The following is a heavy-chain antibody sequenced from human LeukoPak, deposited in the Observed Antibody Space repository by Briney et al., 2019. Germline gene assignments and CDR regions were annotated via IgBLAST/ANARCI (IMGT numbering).Heavy chain of an antibody. V-gene: IGHV1-46*01. CDR1: GYTFTSYY. CDR3: ARDWASASIAAAGAY. Sequence: ASVKVSCKASGYTFTSYYMHWVRPAPGQGLEWMGIINPSGGSTSYAQKFQGRVTMTRDTSTSTVYMELSSLRSEDTAVYYCARDWASASIAAAGAYWGQGTLVTVSS. D-gene: IGHD6-13*01. CDR2: INPSGGST. J-gene: IGHJ4*02.